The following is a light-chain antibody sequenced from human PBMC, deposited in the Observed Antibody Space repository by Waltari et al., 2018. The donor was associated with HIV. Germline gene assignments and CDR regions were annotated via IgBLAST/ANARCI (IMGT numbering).Light chain of an antibody. CDR2: DNT. CDR1: PSNTGATYD. V-gene: IGLV1-40*01. Sequence: QSVLTQPPSVPGAPGQRVTISRTGRPSNTGATYDVHWYQHRPGTAPKHPILDNTNRPSGVPDRFSGSKSGTSASLTITGLRAEDEADYYCQSYDNSLSGVFGGGTKLTVL. CDR3: QSYDNSLSGV. J-gene: IGLJ3*02.